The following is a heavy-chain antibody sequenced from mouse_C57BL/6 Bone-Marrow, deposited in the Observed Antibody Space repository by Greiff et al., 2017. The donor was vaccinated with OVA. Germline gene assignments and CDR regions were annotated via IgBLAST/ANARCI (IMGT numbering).Heavy chain of an antibody. V-gene: IGHV3-5*01. Sequence: EVKLMESGPGLVKPSQTVFLTCTVTGISITTGNYRWSWIRQFPGKKLEWIGYIYYSGTITYNPSLTSRTTITRDTPKNQFFLEMNSLTAEDTATYYCARENGFYYAMDYWGQGTSVTVSS. CDR1: GISITTGNYR. CDR2: IYYSGTI. J-gene: IGHJ4*01. CDR3: ARENGFYYAMDY. D-gene: IGHD2-2*01.